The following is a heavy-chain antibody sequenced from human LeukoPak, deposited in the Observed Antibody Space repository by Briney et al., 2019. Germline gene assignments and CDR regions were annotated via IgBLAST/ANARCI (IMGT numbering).Heavy chain of an antibody. J-gene: IGHJ6*02. CDR1: GYTFTSYD. Sequence: ASVKVSCKASGYTFTSYDINWVRQATGQGLEWMGWTNPNSGNTGYAQKFQGRVTMTRNTSISTAYMELSSLRSEDTAVYYCARAPMEVVVPAADDYYYGMDVWGQGTTVTVSS. CDR2: TNPNSGNT. CDR3: ARAPMEVVVPAADDYYYGMDV. D-gene: IGHD2-2*01. V-gene: IGHV1-8*01.